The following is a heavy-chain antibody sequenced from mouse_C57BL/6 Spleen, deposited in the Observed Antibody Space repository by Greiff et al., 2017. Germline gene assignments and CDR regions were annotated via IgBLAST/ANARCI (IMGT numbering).Heavy chain of an antibody. D-gene: IGHD1-1*01. CDR2: VSSGGDYI. CDR1: GFTFSSYA. V-gene: IGHV5-9-1*02. CDR3: TRDGRSSYGSYWYFDV. Sequence: EVKLMESGEGLVKPGGSLKLSCAASGFTFSSYAMSWVRQTPEKRLEWVAYVSSGGDYIYYADTVKGRFTISRDNARNTLYLQMSSLKSEDTARYYCTRDGRSSYGSYWYFDVWGTGTTVTVSS. J-gene: IGHJ1*03.